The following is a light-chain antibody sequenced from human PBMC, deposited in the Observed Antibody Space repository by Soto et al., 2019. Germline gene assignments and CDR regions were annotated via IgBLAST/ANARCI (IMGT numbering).Light chain of an antibody. CDR2: GDD. J-gene: IGLJ1*01. CDR1: SSSIGANR. CDR3: ASLDDTLDVLV. Sequence: QSVLTQPPSASGTPGQRVNISCSGSSSSIGANRVSWYQQVPRTAPKLLIYGDDRRPSGVPDRFSGSKSGTSASLAISGLQSEDEADYYCASLDDTLDVLVFGTGTKVTV. V-gene: IGLV1-44*01.